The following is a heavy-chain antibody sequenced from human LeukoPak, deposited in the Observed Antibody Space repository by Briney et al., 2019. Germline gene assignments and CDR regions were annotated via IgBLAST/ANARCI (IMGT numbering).Heavy chain of an antibody. V-gene: IGHV3-23*01. CDR3: AKEVIVGVSFDY. CDR2: ISGSGGST. Sequence: GGSLRLSCAASGFTFSSYAMSWVRQAPGKGLEWVAAISGSGGSTYYADSVKGRFTISRDDFKNTLYLQMNSLRAEDTAVYYCAKEVIVGVSFDYWGQGTLVTVSS. CDR1: GFTFSSYA. D-gene: IGHD1-26*01. J-gene: IGHJ4*02.